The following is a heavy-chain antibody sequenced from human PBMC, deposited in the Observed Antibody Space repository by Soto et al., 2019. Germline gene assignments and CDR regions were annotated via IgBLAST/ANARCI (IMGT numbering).Heavy chain of an antibody. CDR1: GGSISSGGYY. CDR2: IYYSGST. D-gene: IGHD2-21*02. CDR3: ARVDCGGDCYSDY. V-gene: IGHV4-31*03. Sequence: PSDTLSLTCTVSGGSISSGGYYWSWIRQHPGKGLEWIGHIYYSGSTYYNPSLKSRVTISVDTSKNQFSLKLSSVTAADTAVYYCARVDCGGDCYSDYWGQGTLVTVSS. J-gene: IGHJ4*02.